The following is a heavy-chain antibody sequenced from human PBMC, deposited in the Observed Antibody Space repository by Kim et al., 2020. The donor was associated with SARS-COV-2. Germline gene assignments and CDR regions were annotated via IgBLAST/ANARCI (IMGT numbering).Heavy chain of an antibody. V-gene: IGHV4-34*01. Sequence: SETLSLTCAVYGGSFSGYYWSWIRQPPGKGLEWIGEINHSGSTNYNPSLKSRVTISVDTSKNQFSLKLSSVTAADTAVYYCARGLVVPAAPIPRSCCMDVWGKGTTDTVSS. CDR1: GGSFSGYY. D-gene: IGHD2-2*01. J-gene: IGHJ6*03. CDR2: INHSGST. CDR3: ARGLVVPAAPIPRSCCMDV.